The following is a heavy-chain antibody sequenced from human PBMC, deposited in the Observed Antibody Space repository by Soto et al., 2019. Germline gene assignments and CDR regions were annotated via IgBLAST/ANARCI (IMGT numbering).Heavy chain of an antibody. V-gene: IGHV4-59*01. CDR2: IYYSGST. CDR1: GGSISSYY. J-gene: IGHJ3*02. CDR3: ARDLLHYYDSSGPYAFDI. D-gene: IGHD3-22*01. Sequence: SETLSLTCTVSGGSISSYYWSWIRQPPGKGLEWIGYIYYSGSTNYNPSLKSRVTISVDTSKNQFSLKLSSVTAADTAVYYCARDLLHYYDSSGPYAFDIWGQGTMVTVSS.